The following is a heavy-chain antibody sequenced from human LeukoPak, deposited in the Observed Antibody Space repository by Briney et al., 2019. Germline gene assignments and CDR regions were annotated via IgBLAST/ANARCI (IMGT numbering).Heavy chain of an antibody. Sequence: PGGSLRLSCAASGFTFSDYYMSWIRQAPGKGLEWVSYIGSSGSITYYADSVKGRFTISRDNAKNSLYLQMNSLRAEDTAVYYCARVLTIGFGEPSFDPWGQGTLVTVSS. CDR2: IGSSGSIT. V-gene: IGHV3-11*01. D-gene: IGHD3-10*01. J-gene: IGHJ5*02. CDR1: GFTFSDYY. CDR3: ARVLTIGFGEPSFDP.